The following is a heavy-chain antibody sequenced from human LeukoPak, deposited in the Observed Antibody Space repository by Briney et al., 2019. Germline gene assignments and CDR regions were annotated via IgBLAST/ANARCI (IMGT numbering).Heavy chain of an antibody. CDR2: IYYSGST. D-gene: IGHD1-1*01. CDR3: ARDSLRLRTTGTTAYGMDV. CDR1: GGSVSSGRYD. J-gene: IGHJ6*02. Sequence: SETLSLTCTVSGGSVSSGRYDWNWIRQPPGEGLEWIGYIYYSGSTNYNPSLKSRFTISVDTSKYQFSLKLNSVAAADTAVYYCARDSLRLRTTGTTAYGMDVWGQGTTVTVSS. V-gene: IGHV4-61*01.